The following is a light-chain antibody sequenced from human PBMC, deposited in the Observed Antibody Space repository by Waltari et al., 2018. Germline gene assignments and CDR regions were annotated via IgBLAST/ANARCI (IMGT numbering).Light chain of an antibody. V-gene: IGKV3D-20*02. CDR2: GAS. Sequence: EIVLTQSPGTLSLSPGERATLSCRASQSVTSNYLAWYQQKPGQPPSLLIYGASTRATGIPDRFSGSGSGPDFTLTISSVEPEDFAFYYCQQRGNWTPLTFGGGTEVVIK. J-gene: IGKJ4*01. CDR3: QQRGNWTPLT. CDR1: QSVTSNY.